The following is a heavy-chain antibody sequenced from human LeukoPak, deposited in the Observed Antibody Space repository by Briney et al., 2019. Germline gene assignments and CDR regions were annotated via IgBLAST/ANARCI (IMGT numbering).Heavy chain of an antibody. CDR2: IIPIFGTA. CDR1: GGTFSSYA. Sequence: SVKVSCKASGGTFSSYAISWVRQAPGQGLEWMGGIIPIFGTANYAQKFQGRVTMTEDTSTDTAYMELSSLRSEDTAVYYCATPPIVGATNFDYWGQGTLVTVSS. D-gene: IGHD1-26*01. V-gene: IGHV1-69*06. J-gene: IGHJ4*02. CDR3: ATPPIVGATNFDY.